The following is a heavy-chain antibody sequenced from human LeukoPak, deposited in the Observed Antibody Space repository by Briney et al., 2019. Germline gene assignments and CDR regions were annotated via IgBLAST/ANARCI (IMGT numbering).Heavy chain of an antibody. V-gene: IGHV3-23*01. CDR2: ISSSGSST. J-gene: IGHJ6*02. Sequence: GGSLRLSCAASGFTFSSYAMSWVRQAPGKGLEWVSAISSSGSSTYYADSVKGRFTISRDNSKNTLFLQMNSLRAEDTAVYYCVKVKEYYYYGMDVWGQGTTVTVSS. CDR1: GFTFSSYA. CDR3: VKVKEYYYYGMDV.